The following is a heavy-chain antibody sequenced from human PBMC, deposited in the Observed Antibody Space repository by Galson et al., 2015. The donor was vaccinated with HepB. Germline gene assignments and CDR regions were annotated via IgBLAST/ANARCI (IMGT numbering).Heavy chain of an antibody. CDR2: ISYDGSNK. J-gene: IGHJ4*02. V-gene: IGHV3-30*04. CDR1: GFTFSSYA. Sequence: SLRLSCAASGFTFSSYAMHWVRQAPGKGLEWVAAISYDGSNKYYADSVKGRFTISRDNSKNTLYLQMNSLRAEDTAVYYCAWGGYYDILTGFDYWGQGTLVTVSS. CDR3: AWGGYYDILTGFDY. D-gene: IGHD3-9*01.